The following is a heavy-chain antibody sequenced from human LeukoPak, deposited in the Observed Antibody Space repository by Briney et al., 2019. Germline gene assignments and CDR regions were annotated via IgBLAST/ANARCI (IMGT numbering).Heavy chain of an antibody. V-gene: IGHV3-7*01. CDR2: IKQDGSEK. CDR3: ARDKSRYCSGGSCFIKYYYYYMDV. CDR1: RFTFSSYW. Sequence: GGSLRLSCAASRFTFSSYWMSWVRQAPGKGLEWVANIKQDGSEKYYVDSVKGRFTISRDNAKNSLYLQMNSLRAEDTAVYYCARDKSRYCSGGSCFIKYYYYYMDVWGKGTTVTISS. D-gene: IGHD2-15*01. J-gene: IGHJ6*03.